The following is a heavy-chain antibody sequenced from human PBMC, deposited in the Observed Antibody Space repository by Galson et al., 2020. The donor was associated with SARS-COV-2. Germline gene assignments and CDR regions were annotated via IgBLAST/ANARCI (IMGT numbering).Heavy chain of an antibody. CDR1: GGSFSGYY. CDR3: ARYRRPNYYGSGSQPRAFDI. CDR2: INHSGST. J-gene: IGHJ3*02. D-gene: IGHD3-10*01. Sequence: SQASETLSLTCAVYGGSFSGYYWSWIRQPPGKGLEWIGEINHSGSTNYNPSLKSRVTISVDTSKNQFSLKLSSVTAADTAVYYCARYRRPNYYGSGSQPRAFDIWGQGTMVTVSS. V-gene: IGHV4-34*01.